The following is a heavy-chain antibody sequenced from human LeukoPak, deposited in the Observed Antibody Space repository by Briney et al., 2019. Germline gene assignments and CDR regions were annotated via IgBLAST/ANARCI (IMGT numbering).Heavy chain of an antibody. CDR1: GYTFTSYY. CDR2: INPSGGST. D-gene: IGHD2-15*01. CDR3: ARGGHCSGVGCSPTLFAY. Sequence: ASVKVSCKASGYTFTSYYMHWVRQAPGQGLEWMGIINPSGGSTSYAQKFQGRVTMTRDTSTSTVYMELSSLRSEDTAVYYCARGGHCSGVGCSPTLFAYWGQGTLVSVSS. J-gene: IGHJ4*02. V-gene: IGHV1-46*01.